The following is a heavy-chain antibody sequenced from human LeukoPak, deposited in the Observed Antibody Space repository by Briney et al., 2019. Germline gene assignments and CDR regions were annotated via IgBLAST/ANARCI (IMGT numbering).Heavy chain of an antibody. D-gene: IGHD4-17*01. V-gene: IGHV4-30-4*01. J-gene: IGHJ2*01. Sequence: PSETLSLTCTVSGGSISSGDYYWSWIRQPPGKGLEWIGYIYYSGSTYYNPSLKSRVTISVDTSKNQFSLKLSSVTAADTAVYYCARRMTTVTTRPWYFDLWGRGTLVTVSS. CDR3: ARRMTTVTTRPWYFDL. CDR1: GGSISSGDYY. CDR2: IYYSGST.